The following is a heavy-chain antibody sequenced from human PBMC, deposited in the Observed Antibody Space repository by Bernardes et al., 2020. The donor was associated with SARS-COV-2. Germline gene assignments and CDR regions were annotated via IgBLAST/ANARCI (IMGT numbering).Heavy chain of an antibody. CDR1: GFTFSSYA. V-gene: IGHV3-23*01. Sequence: GGSLRLSCAASGFTFSSYAMSWVRQAPGKGLEWVSAISCSGGSTYYADSVKGRFTISRDNSKNTLYLQMNSLRAEDTAVYYCAKDGYYDFWSGYYGHYYGMDVWGQGTTVTVSS. CDR3: AKDGYYDFWSGYYGHYYGMDV. D-gene: IGHD3-3*01. J-gene: IGHJ6*02. CDR2: ISCSGGST.